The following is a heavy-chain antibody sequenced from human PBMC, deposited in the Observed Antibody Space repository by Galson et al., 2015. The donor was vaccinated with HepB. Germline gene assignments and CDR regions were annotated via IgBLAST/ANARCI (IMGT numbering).Heavy chain of an antibody. CDR2: ISVYNGNT. J-gene: IGHJ6*02. Sequence: SVKVSCKASGYTFTSYGISWVRQAPGQGLEWMGWISVYNGNTNYAQRLQGRVTMTTDTSTRTAYMELRSLRSDDTAVYYCAREGLSGTTAYYYYGMDVWGQGTTVTVSS. V-gene: IGHV1-18*01. CDR3: AREGLSGTTAYYYYGMDV. D-gene: IGHD1-7*01. CDR1: GYTFTSYG.